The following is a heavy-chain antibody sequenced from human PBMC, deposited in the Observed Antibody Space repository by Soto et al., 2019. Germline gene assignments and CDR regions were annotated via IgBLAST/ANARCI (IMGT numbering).Heavy chain of an antibody. CDR1: GGSISSSSYY. Sequence: SETLSLTCTVSGGSISSSSYYWGWIRQPPGKGLEWIGSIYYSGSTYYNPSLKSRVTISVDTSKNQFSLKLSSVTAADTAVYYCARRRYNSNGYNWFDPWGQGTLVTVSS. CDR3: ARRRYNSNGYNWFDP. V-gene: IGHV4-39*01. J-gene: IGHJ5*02. CDR2: IYYSGST. D-gene: IGHD1-20*01.